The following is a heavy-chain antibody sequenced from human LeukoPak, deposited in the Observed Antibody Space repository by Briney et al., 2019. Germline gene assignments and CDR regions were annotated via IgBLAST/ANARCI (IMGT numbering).Heavy chain of an antibody. CDR2: IWYDGSNK. V-gene: IGHV3-33*01. J-gene: IGHJ4*02. CDR3: ARDLDYGDYFPLSVDY. Sequence: GGSLRLSCAASGFTFSSYGMHWVRQAPGKGLEWVAVIWYDGSNKYYADSVKGRFTISRDNSKNTLYLQMNSLRDEDTAVYYCARDLDYGDYFPLSVDYWGQGTLVTVSS. D-gene: IGHD4-17*01. CDR1: GFTFSSYG.